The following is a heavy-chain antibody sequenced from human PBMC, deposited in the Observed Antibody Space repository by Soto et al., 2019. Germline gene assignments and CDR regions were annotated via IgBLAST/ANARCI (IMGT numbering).Heavy chain of an antibody. CDR1: GGSITRRSSY. V-gene: IGHV4-39*01. Sequence: SETLSLTCIVSGGSITRRSSYWAWIRQPPGKGLEWVGTFYDGNTYHNPSLRSRITIAVDTSKNQFSLKLNSLAAADTVFYYCATTRGLAVGGSFDYWGQGMLVTVSS. D-gene: IGHD3-10*01. J-gene: IGHJ4*02. CDR3: ATTRGLAVGGSFDY. CDR2: FYDGNT.